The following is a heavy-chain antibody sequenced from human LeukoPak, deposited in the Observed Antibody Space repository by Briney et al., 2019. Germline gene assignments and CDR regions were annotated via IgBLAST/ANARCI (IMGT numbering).Heavy chain of an antibody. V-gene: IGHV4-34*01. J-gene: IGHJ4*02. CDR1: GGSFSGYY. D-gene: IGHD1-1*01. CDR3: ARVKNWNDLFDY. CDR2: INHSGTT. Sequence: SETLSLTCAVYGGSFSGYYWSWIRQSPGKGLEWIGEINHSGTTNYNPSLKSRVTISVDTSKNQSSLKLNSVTAADTAVYYCARVKNWNDLFDYWGQGTLVTVSS.